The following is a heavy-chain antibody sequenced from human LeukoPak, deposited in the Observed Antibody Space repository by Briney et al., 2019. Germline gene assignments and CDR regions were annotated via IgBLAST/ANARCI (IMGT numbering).Heavy chain of an antibody. D-gene: IGHD3-10*02. V-gene: IGHV3-30*04. J-gene: IGHJ3*02. CDR2: ISYEGSNK. Sequence: PGGSLRLSCAASGFTFSSYAMYWVRQAPGKGLEWVAGISYEGSNKYYADSVKGRFTISRDNSKNTLYLQMNSLRAEDTAVYYCARDVRGVQGDAFDIWGQGTMVTVSS. CDR3: ARDVRGVQGDAFDI. CDR1: GFTFSSYA.